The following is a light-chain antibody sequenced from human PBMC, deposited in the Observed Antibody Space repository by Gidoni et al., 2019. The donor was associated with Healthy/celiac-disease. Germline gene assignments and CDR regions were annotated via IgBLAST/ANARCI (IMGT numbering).Light chain of an antibody. CDR3: QQYGSSPRIT. Sequence: EVVLTPSPGTLSSSPGERATLPCRASQSVSSSYLAWYQQNPGQAPRLLIYGASTRATGIPDRFSGSGSGTDFTLTISRLEPEDFAVYYCQQYGSSPRITFGQGTRLEIK. V-gene: IGKV3-20*01. CDR1: QSVSSSY. CDR2: GAS. J-gene: IGKJ5*01.